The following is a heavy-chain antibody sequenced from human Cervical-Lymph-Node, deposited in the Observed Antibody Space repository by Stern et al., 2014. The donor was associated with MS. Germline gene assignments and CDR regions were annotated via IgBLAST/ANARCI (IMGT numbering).Heavy chain of an antibody. CDR3: ARDYGDYAFDY. Sequence: EVQLVESGAEVKKPGGSLKISCKGSGYSFSANWIAWVRQMPGKGLEWMGIIYPGDSDTRYSPSFQGQVTISADKSISTAYLQWSSLKASDTAMYYCARDYGDYAFDYWGQGTLVTVSS. V-gene: IGHV5-51*01. D-gene: IGHD4-17*01. J-gene: IGHJ4*02. CDR1: GYSFSANW. CDR2: IYPGDSDT.